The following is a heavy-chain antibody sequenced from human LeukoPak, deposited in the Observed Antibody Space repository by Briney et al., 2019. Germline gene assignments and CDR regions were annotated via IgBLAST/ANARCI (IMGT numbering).Heavy chain of an antibody. CDR1: GFAFSTYN. Sequence: GGSLRLSCAASGFAFSTYNMHWVRQAPGKGLEWVAVISYDGRNENHAESVKGRFTISRDNSKNTLYLQMNSLRAEDTAVYYCARPIAAAGMYFDYWGQGTLVTVSS. D-gene: IGHD6-13*01. CDR2: ISYDGRNE. CDR3: ARPIAAAGMYFDY. V-gene: IGHV3-30*04. J-gene: IGHJ4*02.